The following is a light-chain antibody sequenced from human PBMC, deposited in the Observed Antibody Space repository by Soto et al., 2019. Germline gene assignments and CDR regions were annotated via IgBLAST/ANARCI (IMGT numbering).Light chain of an antibody. V-gene: IGKV1-39*01. J-gene: IGKJ4*01. CDR3: QQSYSTPFT. Sequence: DIQMTQSPSSLSASVGDRVTITCRASQSISRYLNWYQQRPGKAPNLLIYAASSLQSGVPSRFRGSGTGTDFTLTINSLQPADFATYYWQQSYSTPFTFGGGTKVEIK. CDR2: AAS. CDR1: QSISRY.